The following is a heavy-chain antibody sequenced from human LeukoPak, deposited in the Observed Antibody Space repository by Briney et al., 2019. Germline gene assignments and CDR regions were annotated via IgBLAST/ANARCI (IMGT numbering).Heavy chain of an antibody. CDR3: ARDGDFSSQLRYFDWLSDRNYGMDV. CDR1: GFTFSRYW. CDR2: IKQDGSDK. J-gene: IGHJ6*02. Sequence: GGSLRLSCAASGFTFSRYWMSWVRQTPEKGLECVANIKQDGSDKFYVDSVRGRFTISRDNAKNSLYLQMNSLRVEDTALYYCARDGDFSSQLRYFDWLSDRNYGMDVWGQGTTVTVSS. D-gene: IGHD3-9*01. V-gene: IGHV3-7*03.